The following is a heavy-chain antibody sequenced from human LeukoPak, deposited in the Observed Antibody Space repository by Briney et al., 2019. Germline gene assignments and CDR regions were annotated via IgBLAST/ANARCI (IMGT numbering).Heavy chain of an antibody. J-gene: IGHJ6*02. V-gene: IGHV4-59*01. CDR2: IYYSGTT. D-gene: IGHD4/OR15-4a*01. Sequence: SETLSLACTVSGGSISHYYWSWIRQPPGKGLEWIGYIYYSGTTNYNPSLKSRVTISVDTSKNQFSLKLNSVTAADTAVYYCAREDPRTKVPEGMDVWGQGTTVTVSS. CDR3: AREDPRTKVPEGMDV. CDR1: GGSISHYY.